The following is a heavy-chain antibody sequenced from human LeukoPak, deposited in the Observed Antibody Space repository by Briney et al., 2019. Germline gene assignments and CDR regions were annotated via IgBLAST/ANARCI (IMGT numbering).Heavy chain of an antibody. D-gene: IGHD3-9*01. J-gene: IGHJ4*02. CDR3: ARGYYDVLTNYPKNFDQ. CDR2: IFYSGST. CDR1: GGFIISADHY. Sequence: NPSETLSLTCTVSGGFIISADHYWSWIRQPPGKGLEWIGYIFYSGSTYYNPSLKSRLTISVDTSKNQFSLKLSSVTAADTAVYYCARGYYDVLTNYPKNFDQWGQGTLVTVSS. V-gene: IGHV4-30-4*01.